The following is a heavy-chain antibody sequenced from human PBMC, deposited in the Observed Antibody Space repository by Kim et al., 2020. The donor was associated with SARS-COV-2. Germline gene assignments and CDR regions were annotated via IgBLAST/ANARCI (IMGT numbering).Heavy chain of an antibody. CDR3: ARERDYGMDV. V-gene: IGHV3-33*01. Sequence: SNKYYADSVKGRFTISRDNSKNTLYLQMNGLRAEDTAVYYCARERDYGMDVWGQGTTVTVSS. CDR2: SNK. J-gene: IGHJ6*02.